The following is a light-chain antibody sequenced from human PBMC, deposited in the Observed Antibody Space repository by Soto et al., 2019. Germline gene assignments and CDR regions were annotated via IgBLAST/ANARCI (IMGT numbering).Light chain of an antibody. CDR2: GVS. J-gene: IGKJ1*01. CDR3: QQYMSSVT. V-gene: IGKV3-20*01. CDR1: QSVDSTF. Sequence: EIVLTQSPGSLSMSPGERVTLSCRASQSVDSTFFAWYQKKPGQAPRLLMYGVSKRATDIPDRFSGSGSGTDFTLTITRLEPEDFAVYYCQQYMSSVTFGQGTRVEIK.